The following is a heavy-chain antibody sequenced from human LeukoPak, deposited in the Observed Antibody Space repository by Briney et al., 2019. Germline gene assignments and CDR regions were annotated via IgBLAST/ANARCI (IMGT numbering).Heavy chain of an antibody. CDR2: ISWNSGSI. D-gene: IGHD2-15*01. Sequence: GGSLRLSCAASGFTFDDYAMHWVRQAPGKGLEWVSGISWNSGSIGYADSVKGRFTISRDNAKNSLYLQMNSLRAEDTALYYCAKSVAAEHNALDYWGQGTLVTVSS. J-gene: IGHJ4*02. V-gene: IGHV3-9*01. CDR3: AKSVAAEHNALDY. CDR1: GFTFDDYA.